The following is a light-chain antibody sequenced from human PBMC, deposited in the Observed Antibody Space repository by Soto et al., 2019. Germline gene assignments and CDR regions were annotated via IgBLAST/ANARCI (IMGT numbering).Light chain of an antibody. V-gene: IGLV1-47*02. CDR3: VSWDAALRGHV. J-gene: IGLJ1*01. CDR2: SNH. CDR1: SLNIGGNP. Sequence: QSVLTQPPSASGTPGQMVTISCSGSSLNIGGNPVSWFQHLPGAPPKLLIHSNHKRPSGVPDRFSGSKSGTSASLAIRGLRSEDEADYYCVSWDAALRGHVFGTGTKVTVL.